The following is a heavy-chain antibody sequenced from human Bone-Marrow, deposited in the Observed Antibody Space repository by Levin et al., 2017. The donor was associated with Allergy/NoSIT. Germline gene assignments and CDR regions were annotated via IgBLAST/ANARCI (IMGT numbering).Heavy chain of an antibody. CDR1: GVTVFNNY. CDR2: IYSGGGT. J-gene: IGHJ4*02. CDR3: GRDGPGGGH. D-gene: IGHD3-10*01. Sequence: GESLKISCTASGVTVFNNYFMWVRQAPGKGLEWVSHIYSGGGTNYADSVQGRFSVSRDNSKNTVYLQMNSLRADDTAVYYCGRDGPGGGHWGPGTQVTVSS. V-gene: IGHV3-66*01.